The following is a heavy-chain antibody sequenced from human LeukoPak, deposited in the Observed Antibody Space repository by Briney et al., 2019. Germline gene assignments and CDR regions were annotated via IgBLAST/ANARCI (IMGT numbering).Heavy chain of an antibody. CDR2: IYYSGST. J-gene: IGHJ4*02. D-gene: IGHD3-22*01. CDR3: ARGRPYYYDSSGYYRVFDY. V-gene: IGHV4-39*07. CDR1: GGSISSSSYY. Sequence: SETLSLTCTVSGGSISSSSYYWGWIRQPPGKGLEWIGSIYYSGSTYYNPSLKSRVTISVDTSKNQFSLKLSSVTAADTAVYYCARGRPYYYDSSGYYRVFDYWGQGTLVTVSS.